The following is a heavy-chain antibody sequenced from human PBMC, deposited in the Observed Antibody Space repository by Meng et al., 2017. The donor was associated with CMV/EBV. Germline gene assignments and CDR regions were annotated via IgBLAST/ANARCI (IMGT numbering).Heavy chain of an antibody. CDR3: TTIPSIAPTI. CDR1: GFTFSGFA. V-gene: IGHV3-73*01. D-gene: IGHD6-6*01. Sequence: GGSLRLSCAASGFTFSGFAMHWVRQASGKGLEWVGRIRSKANSYATAYAASVKGRFTISRDDSKNTAYLQMNSLKTEDTAVYYCTTIPSIAPTIWGQGTLVTVSS. J-gene: IGHJ4*02. CDR2: IRSKANSYAT.